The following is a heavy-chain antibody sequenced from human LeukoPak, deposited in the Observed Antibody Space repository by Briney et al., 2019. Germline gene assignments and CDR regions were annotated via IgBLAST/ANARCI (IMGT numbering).Heavy chain of an antibody. CDR1: GFTFSSYE. CDR3: ANYRTNYDSSGLY. D-gene: IGHD3-22*01. Sequence: PGGSLRLSCAASGFTFSSYEMNWVRQAPGKGLEWVSYISSSGSTIYYADSVKGRFTISRDNAKNSLYLQMNSLRAEDTAVYYCANYRTNYDSSGLYWGQGTLVTVSS. J-gene: IGHJ4*02. CDR2: ISSSGSTI. V-gene: IGHV3-48*03.